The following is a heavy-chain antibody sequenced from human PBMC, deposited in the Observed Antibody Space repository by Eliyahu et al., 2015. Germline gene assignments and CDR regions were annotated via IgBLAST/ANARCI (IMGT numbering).Heavy chain of an antibody. D-gene: IGHD6-19*01. J-gene: IGHJ4*02. CDR1: GFPFSGYW. CDR3: ARARYVSGWXEY. CDR2: IKQDGSER. Sequence: EVQLVESGGGLVQPGGSLRXSCAASGFPFSGYWMSWVRQAPGKGLEXVANIKQDGSERYFVDSVKGRFTISRDNARNSVDLQLTSLTVEDTAVYYCARARYVSGWXEYWGQGTPVTVSS. V-gene: IGHV3-7*04.